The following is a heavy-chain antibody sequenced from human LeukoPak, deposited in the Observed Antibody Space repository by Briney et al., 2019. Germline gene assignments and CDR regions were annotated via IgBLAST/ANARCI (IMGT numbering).Heavy chain of an antibody. D-gene: IGHD6-13*01. CDR2: INPSGGGS. J-gene: IGHJ4*02. CDR1: GSTYTGHY. Sequence: ASVKVSCKASGSTYTGHYMHWVRQAPGQGLEWMGIINPSGGGSSYAQKFQGRVTMTRDTSTSTVYMELSSLRSEDTALYYCAREAAARTTSFDYWGQGTLVTVSS. V-gene: IGHV1-46*01. CDR3: AREAAARTTSFDY.